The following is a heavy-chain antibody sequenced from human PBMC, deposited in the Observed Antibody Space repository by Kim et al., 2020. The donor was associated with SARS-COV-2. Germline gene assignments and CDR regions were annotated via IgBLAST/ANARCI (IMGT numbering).Heavy chain of an antibody. CDR3: ARRKAVAASYFDY. CDR2: SDYRGST. D-gene: IGHD6-19*01. J-gene: IGHJ4*02. Sequence: SETLSLTCTVSGGSISTYYWSWIRQPPGKRLEWLGDSDYRGSTNYNSSLRSRLTTSVDRSKNQFSLKLSSVTAADTAVYYCARRKAVAASYFDYWGLVSL. V-gene: IGHV4-59*08. CDR1: GGSISTYY.